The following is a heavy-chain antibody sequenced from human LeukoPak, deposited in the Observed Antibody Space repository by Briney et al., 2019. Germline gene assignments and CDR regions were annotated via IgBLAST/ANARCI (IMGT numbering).Heavy chain of an antibody. CDR2: IGAYNGNT. J-gene: IGHJ4*02. Sequence: ASVKVSCKASGYTFTSYGISWVRQAPGQGLEWMGWIGAYNGNTNYAQKLQGRVTMTTDTSTSTAYMELRSLRSDDTAVYYCASSPRYYYDSSGYFFDYWGQGTLVTVSS. CDR1: GYTFTSYG. D-gene: IGHD3-22*01. V-gene: IGHV1-18*01. CDR3: ASSPRYYYDSSGYFFDY.